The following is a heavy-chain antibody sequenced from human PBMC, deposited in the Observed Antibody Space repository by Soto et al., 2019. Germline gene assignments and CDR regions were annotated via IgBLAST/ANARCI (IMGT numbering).Heavy chain of an antibody. Sequence: GESLKISCKGSGYSFTNYWIGWVRQKPGKGLEWMGTIFPGDSDTRYSPSFQGQVTISADKSISTAYLQWSSLKASDTAMYYCARTAAAGKYYNGMDVWGQGTTVTVSS. CDR2: IFPGDSDT. CDR3: ARTAAAGKYYNGMDV. V-gene: IGHV5-51*01. CDR1: GYSFTNYW. J-gene: IGHJ6*02. D-gene: IGHD6-13*01.